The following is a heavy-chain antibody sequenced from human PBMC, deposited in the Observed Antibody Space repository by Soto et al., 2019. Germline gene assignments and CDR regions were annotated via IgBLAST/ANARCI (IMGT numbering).Heavy chain of an antibody. CDR3: ARDELLAY. D-gene: IGHD6-19*01. Sequence: QVQLVQSGGGVVQPGRSPRLSCAASGFSFSGYGMHWVRQAPGKGLEWVAVIWYDGSEKYYADSVKGRFTISRDNSKNTLFLQMNSLRVEDTAVYYCARDELLAYWGQGTLVTVSS. J-gene: IGHJ4*02. V-gene: IGHV3-33*01. CDR1: GFSFSGYG. CDR2: IWYDGSEK.